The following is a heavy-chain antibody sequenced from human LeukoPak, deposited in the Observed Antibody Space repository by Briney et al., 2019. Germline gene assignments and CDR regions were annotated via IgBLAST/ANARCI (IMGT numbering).Heavy chain of an antibody. CDR2: IGAHNGNT. CDR3: ARGVPGRYTPRGYFDY. CDR1: AYTFTSYG. J-gene: IGHJ4*02. V-gene: IGHV1-18*01. D-gene: IGHD1-26*01. Sequence: ASVKVSCKASAYTFTSYGISWVRQAPGQGLEWMGWIGAHNGNTNYAQNLQGRVTMTTDTSTSTAYMELRSLISDDTAVYYCARGVPGRYTPRGYFDYWGQGTLVTVSS.